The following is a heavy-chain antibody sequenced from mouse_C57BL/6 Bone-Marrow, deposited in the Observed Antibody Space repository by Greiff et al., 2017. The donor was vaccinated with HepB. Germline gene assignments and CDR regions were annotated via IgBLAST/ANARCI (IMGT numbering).Heavy chain of an antibody. V-gene: IGHV2-2*01. CDR2: IWSGGST. CDR1: GFSLTSYG. D-gene: IGHD2-5*01. Sequence: VKLMESGPGLVQPSQSLSNTCTVSGFSLTSYGVHWVRQSPGKGLEWLGVIWSGGSTDYNAAFISRLSISKDNSKSQVFFKMNSLQADDTAIYYCATYYSNPAWFAYWGQGTLVTVSA. J-gene: IGHJ3*01. CDR3: ATYYSNPAWFAY.